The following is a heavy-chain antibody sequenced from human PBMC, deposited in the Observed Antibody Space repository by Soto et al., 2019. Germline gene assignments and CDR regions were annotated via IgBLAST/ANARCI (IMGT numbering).Heavy chain of an antibody. Sequence: EVQLLDSGGGLVQPGGSLRLSCAASGFTFSRYAMSWVRQAPGKGLEWVSAISGSGGSTYYADSVKGRFTISRDNSKNTLYLQMNSLRAEDTAGYYCAKNNLFGSGTKYSWGPGTLVTVSS. CDR3: AKNNLFGSGTKYS. CDR2: ISGSGGST. CDR1: GFTFSRYA. V-gene: IGHV3-23*01. J-gene: IGHJ4*02. D-gene: IGHD3-10*01.